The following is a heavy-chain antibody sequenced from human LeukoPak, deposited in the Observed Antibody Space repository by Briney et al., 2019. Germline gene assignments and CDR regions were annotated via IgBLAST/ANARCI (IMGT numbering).Heavy chain of an antibody. V-gene: IGHV3-30*02. J-gene: IGHJ4*02. CDR1: GFTFSSYG. CDR2: IRYDGSNK. Sequence: GGSLRLSCAASGFTFSSYGMHWVRQAPGKGLEWVAFIRYDGSNKYYADSVNGRFTISRDNAENSLYLQMNSLRAEDTAVYYCARIIGAFGTYRYDSWGQGTLVSVSS. CDR3: ARIIGAFGTYRYDS. D-gene: IGHD3-16*02.